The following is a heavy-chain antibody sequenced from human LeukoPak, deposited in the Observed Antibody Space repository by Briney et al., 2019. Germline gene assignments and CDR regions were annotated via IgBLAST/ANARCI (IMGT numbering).Heavy chain of an antibody. CDR2: INHSGST. Sequence: SETLSLTCAVYGGSFSGYYWSWIRQPPGKGLEWIGEINHSGSTNYNPSLKSRVTISVGTSKNQFSLKLSSVTAADTAVYYCARKVLVGATTIDYWGQGTLVTVSS. CDR1: GGSFSGYY. V-gene: IGHV4-34*01. CDR3: ARKVLVGATTIDY. J-gene: IGHJ4*02. D-gene: IGHD1-26*01.